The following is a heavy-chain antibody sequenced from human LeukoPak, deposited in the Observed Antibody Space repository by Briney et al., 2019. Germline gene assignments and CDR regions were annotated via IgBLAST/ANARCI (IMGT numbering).Heavy chain of an antibody. V-gene: IGHV3-48*04. CDR1: GFTFSSYS. J-gene: IGHJ4*02. CDR3: AKGGDGYNYGSYFDY. CDR2: ISSSSSTI. D-gene: IGHD5-24*01. Sequence: GSLRLSCAASGFTFSSYSMNWVCQAPGKGLEWVSYISSSSSTIYYADSVKGRFTISRDNAKNSLYLQMSSLRVEDTAVYYCAKGGDGYNYGSYFDYWGQGTLVTVSS.